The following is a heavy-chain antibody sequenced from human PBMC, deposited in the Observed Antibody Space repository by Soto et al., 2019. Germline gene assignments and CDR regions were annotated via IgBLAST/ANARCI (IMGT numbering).Heavy chain of an antibody. CDR1: GFTFSNYA. CDR3: AKERCGGGNCNQGGFDH. CDR2: ISDSAGST. J-gene: IGHJ5*02. D-gene: IGHD2-21*01. V-gene: IGHV3-23*01. Sequence: EVQLLESGGGLVQPGGSLRLSCAASGFTFSNYAMTWVRQAPGKGLDWVTSISDSAGSTEYADSVKGRFTVSRDNSKNILYLQMNSLRADDTAVYYCAKERCGGGNCNQGGFDHWGQGTLVIVSA.